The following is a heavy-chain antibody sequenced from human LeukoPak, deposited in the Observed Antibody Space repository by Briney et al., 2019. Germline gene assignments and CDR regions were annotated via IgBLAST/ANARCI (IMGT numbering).Heavy chain of an antibody. D-gene: IGHD7-27*01. Sequence: PSETLSLNCTVSGGSISSHYWSWIRQPPGKGLEWIGYIYYSGSTNYNPSLKSRVTISVDTSKNQFSLKLSSVTAADTAVYYCARGDGLGPRAHDMDVWGKGTTVTVSS. CDR2: IYYSGST. J-gene: IGHJ6*03. V-gene: IGHV4-59*11. CDR3: ARGDGLGPRAHDMDV. CDR1: GGSISSHY.